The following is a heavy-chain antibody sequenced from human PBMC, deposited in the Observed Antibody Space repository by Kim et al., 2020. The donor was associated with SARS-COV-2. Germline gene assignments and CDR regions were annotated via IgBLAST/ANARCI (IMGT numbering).Heavy chain of an antibody. J-gene: IGHJ6*02. Sequence: SLKSRGTISVDTSKNQFSLKLSSVTAADTAVYYCARRSGGYYYYYGMDVWGQGTTATVSS. D-gene: IGHD3-10*01. V-gene: IGHV4-34*01. CDR3: ARRSGGYYYYYGMDV.